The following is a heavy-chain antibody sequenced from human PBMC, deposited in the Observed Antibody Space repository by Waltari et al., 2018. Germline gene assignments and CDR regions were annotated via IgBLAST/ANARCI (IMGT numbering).Heavy chain of an antibody. V-gene: IGHV1-69*10. CDR1: GDPFNTYG. CDR2: IIPILGIS. CDR3: ARGPITVSSYYYYMDV. Sequence: QVQLVQSGAEVKTPGSSVKVSCMAPGDPFNTYGIRWVRQAPGQGLEWMGGIIPILGISNYAQHFQGRVAVTADKSTSTVHMELSRLTSDDTGVYYCARGPITVSSYYYYMDVWGEGTTVTVSS. D-gene: IGHD1-20*01. J-gene: IGHJ6*03.